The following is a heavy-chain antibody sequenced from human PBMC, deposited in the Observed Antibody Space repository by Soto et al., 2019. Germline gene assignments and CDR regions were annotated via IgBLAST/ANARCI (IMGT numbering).Heavy chain of an antibody. CDR1: GGSISSGGHY. CDR3: ARVPYYGSRSLNYWYFDL. CDR2: IYYSGSA. D-gene: IGHD3-10*01. J-gene: IGHJ2*01. V-gene: IGHV4-31*03. Sequence: SETLSLTCSVSGGSISSGGHYWSWIRQHPGKGLEWIGNIYYSGSAYYNPSLKSRVTISVDTSKNQFSLRLSSVTAADTAVFYCARVPYYGSRSLNYWYFDLWGRGTLVTVSS.